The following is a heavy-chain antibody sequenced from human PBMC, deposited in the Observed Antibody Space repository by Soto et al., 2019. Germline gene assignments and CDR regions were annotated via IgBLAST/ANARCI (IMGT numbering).Heavy chain of an antibody. CDR2: IIPIFGTA. V-gene: IGHV1-69*12. D-gene: IGHD5-12*01. J-gene: IGHJ3*02. CDR3: ARAGRYSGYDSALLDAFDI. CDR1: GGTFSSYA. Sequence: QVQLVQSGAEVKKPGSSVKVSCKASGGTFSSYAISWVRQAPGQGLEWMGGIIPIFGTANYAQKFQGRVTITADESTSTAYMELSSLRSEDTAVYYCARAGRYSGYDSALLDAFDIWGQGTMVTVSS.